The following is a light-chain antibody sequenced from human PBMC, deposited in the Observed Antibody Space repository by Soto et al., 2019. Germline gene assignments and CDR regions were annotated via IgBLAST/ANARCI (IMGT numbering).Light chain of an antibody. CDR3: QQYKNWPL. J-gene: IGKJ5*01. Sequence: MMMTQSPATLSVSPGERVTLSCRTSHSVNSHVAWYQHKPGQXPXXLLYGASTRATGIPVRFSGSGFGTEFTLTISSLQSEDFAVDDCQQYKNWPLFGQGTRLEI. CDR2: GAS. CDR1: HSVNSH. V-gene: IGKV3-15*01.